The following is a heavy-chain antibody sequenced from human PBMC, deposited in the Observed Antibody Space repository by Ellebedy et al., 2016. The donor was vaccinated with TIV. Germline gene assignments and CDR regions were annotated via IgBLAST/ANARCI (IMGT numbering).Heavy chain of an antibody. CDR3: ARYSGGYFPDY. Sequence: PGGSLRLSCVASGFTFKNYAMTRVRQAPGKGLEWVSAISVSASDTYSADSVKGRFTISRDNSNNTLYLQMNSLTVEDSAVYDCARYSGGYFPDYWGQGILVTVSS. CDR2: ISVSASDT. D-gene: IGHD3-10*01. J-gene: IGHJ4*02. V-gene: IGHV3-23*01. CDR1: GFTFKNYA.